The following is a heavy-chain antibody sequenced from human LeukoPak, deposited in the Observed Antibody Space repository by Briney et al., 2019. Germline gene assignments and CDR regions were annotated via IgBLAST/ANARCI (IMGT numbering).Heavy chain of an antibody. CDR1: GGSFSGYY. D-gene: IGHD3-22*01. Sequence: SETLSLTCAVYGGSFSGYYWSWIRQPPGKGLEWIGEINHSGSTNYNPSLKSRVTISVDTSKNQFSLKLSSVTAADTAVYYCARIESYYYDSSGYSGAYYFDYWGQGPLVTASS. V-gene: IGHV4-34*01. CDR2: INHSGST. J-gene: IGHJ4*02. CDR3: ARIESYYYDSSGYSGAYYFDY.